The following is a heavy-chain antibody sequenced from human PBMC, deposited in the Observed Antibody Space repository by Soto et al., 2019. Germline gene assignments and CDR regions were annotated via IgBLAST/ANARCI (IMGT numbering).Heavy chain of an antibody. J-gene: IGHJ6*02. CDR1: GYTFTSYG. D-gene: IGHD2-2*01. Sequence: GASVKVSCKASGYTFTSYGISWVRQAPGQGLEWMGWISAYNGNTNYAQKLQGRVTMTTDTSTSTAYMELRSLRSDDTAVYYCAREDCISTSCFYGMDVWGQGTTVTVSS. V-gene: IGHV1-18*01. CDR3: AREDCISTSCFYGMDV. CDR2: ISAYNGNT.